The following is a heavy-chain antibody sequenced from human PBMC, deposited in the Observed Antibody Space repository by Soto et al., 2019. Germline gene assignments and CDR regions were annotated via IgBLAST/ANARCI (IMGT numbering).Heavy chain of an antibody. CDR3: ARERARGYSSSWYGVDY. J-gene: IGHJ4*02. Sequence: QVQLQESGPGLVKPSETLSLTCTVYGGSVSSGSYYWSWIRQPPGKGLEWIWYIYYSGRTNYNPSLKSRVAISVDTSKNEFSLKLSSVTAADTAVYYCARERARGYSSSWYGVDYWGQGTLVTVSS. CDR2: IYYSGRT. CDR1: GGSVSSGSYY. D-gene: IGHD6-13*01. V-gene: IGHV4-61*01.